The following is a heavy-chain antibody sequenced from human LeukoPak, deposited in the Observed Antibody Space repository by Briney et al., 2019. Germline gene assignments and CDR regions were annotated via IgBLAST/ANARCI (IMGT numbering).Heavy chain of an antibody. CDR1: GFTFSSCA. J-gene: IGHJ4*02. CDR3: AKMALVYYDSSGYYYTYFDY. V-gene: IGHV3-23*01. CDR2: ISGSGGST. D-gene: IGHD3-22*01. Sequence: GGSLRLSCAASGFTFSSCAMSWVRQAPGKGLEWVSAISGSGGSTYYADSVKGRFTISRDNSKNTLYLQMNSLRAEDTAVYYCAKMALVYYDSSGYYYTYFDYWGQGTLVTVSS.